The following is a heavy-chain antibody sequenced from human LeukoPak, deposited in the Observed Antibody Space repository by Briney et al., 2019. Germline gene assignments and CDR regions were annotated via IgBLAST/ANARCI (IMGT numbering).Heavy chain of an antibody. Sequence: SETLSLTCTVSGGSISSYYWSWIRQPAGKGLEWIGRIYTSGSTNYNPSLKSRVTMSVDTSKNQFSLKLSSVTAADTAVYYCATTMVRGASYYYGMDVWGQGTTVTVSS. D-gene: IGHD3-10*01. CDR3: ATTMVRGASYYYGMDV. CDR2: IYTSGST. CDR1: GGSISSYY. J-gene: IGHJ6*02. V-gene: IGHV4-4*07.